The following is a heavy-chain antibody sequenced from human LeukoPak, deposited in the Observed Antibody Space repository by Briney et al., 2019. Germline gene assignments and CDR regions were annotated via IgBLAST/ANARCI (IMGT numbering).Heavy chain of an antibody. V-gene: IGHV1-3*04. Sequence: ASVKVSCKASGYTFTNSAIHWVRQAPGQRLEWMGWISTDNGNTKYSQKFQGRVTITRDTFASTAYMDLSSLTSEDMAVYYCASRPGMAVAGLDFWGQGTLVTVSS. D-gene: IGHD6-19*01. CDR2: ISTDNGNT. CDR1: GYTFTNSA. J-gene: IGHJ4*02. CDR3: ASRPGMAVAGLDF.